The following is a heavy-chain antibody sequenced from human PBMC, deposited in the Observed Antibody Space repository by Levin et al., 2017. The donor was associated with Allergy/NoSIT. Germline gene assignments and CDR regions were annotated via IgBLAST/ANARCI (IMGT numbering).Heavy chain of an antibody. CDR3: ARLSSRRGRLPSRKYTWFDP. CDR1: GGSLSASS. CDR2: INYSGSV. D-gene: IGHD6-6*01. V-gene: IGHV4-34*01. Sequence: NASETLSLTCAVYGGSLSASSWTWIRQSPRKGLEWIGEINYSGSVNFNPSLKSRAAMSVDTSKNQISLRLGSVTAAATAVYFCARLSSRRGRLPSRKYTWFDPWGQGTLVSVS. J-gene: IGHJ5*02.